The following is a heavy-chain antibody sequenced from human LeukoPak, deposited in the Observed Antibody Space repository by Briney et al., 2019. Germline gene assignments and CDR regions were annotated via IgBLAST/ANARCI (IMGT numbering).Heavy chain of an antibody. CDR3: ARDPYSSTWSYGMDV. CDR1: GFTFSSYW. D-gene: IGHD6-6*01. J-gene: IGHJ6*02. Sequence: GGSLRLSCAASGFTFSSYWVSWVRQTPGKGLEWVANIKQDGSEEVYVDSVKGRFTISRDNAKNSLFLQMNTLRAEDTAVYYCARDPYSSTWSYGMDVWGQGTTVTVSS. CDR2: IKQDGSEE. V-gene: IGHV3-7*05.